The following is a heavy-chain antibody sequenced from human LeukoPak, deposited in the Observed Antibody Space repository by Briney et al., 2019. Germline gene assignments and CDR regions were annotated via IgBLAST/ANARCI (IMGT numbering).Heavy chain of an antibody. Sequence: GASVKVSCKASGYTFTSYDINWVRQATGQGLEWMGWMNPNSGNTGYAQKFQGRVTITRNTSISTAYMELSSLRSEDTAVYYCARVPISSSRMNWFDPWGQGTLVTVSS. V-gene: IGHV1-8*03. J-gene: IGHJ5*02. CDR2: MNPNSGNT. CDR1: GYTFTSYD. CDR3: ARVPISSSRMNWFDP. D-gene: IGHD6-6*01.